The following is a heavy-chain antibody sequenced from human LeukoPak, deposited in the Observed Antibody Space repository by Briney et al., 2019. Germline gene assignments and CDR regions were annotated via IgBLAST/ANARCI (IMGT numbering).Heavy chain of an antibody. Sequence: SETLSLTCSVSGYSISSAYYWGWIRQPPGKGREWIGTMYHSGSTNYNPSLKSRVTISVDTSKNQFSLKLSSVTAADTAVYFCARGFRGDNFDYWGQGTLVTVSS. V-gene: IGHV4-38-2*02. CDR3: ARGFRGDNFDY. D-gene: IGHD7-27*01. J-gene: IGHJ4*02. CDR1: GYSISSAYY. CDR2: MYHSGST.